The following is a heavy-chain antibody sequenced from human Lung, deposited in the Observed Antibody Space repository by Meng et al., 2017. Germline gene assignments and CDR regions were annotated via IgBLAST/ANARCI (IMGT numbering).Heavy chain of an antibody. D-gene: IGHD3-10*01. CDR1: GYSFTTQA. Sequence: QVHLVQSGAEVKKPGASVKVSCNASGYSFTTQAMHWVRQAPGQRLEWMGWINTGNGNTKLSQRLQGRVTITRDTSASTAYIELSSLRSEDTAVYYCARHGRIPLVRGIIISNHAGALDVWGQATTVTVSS. V-gene: IGHV1-3*04. J-gene: IGHJ6*02. CDR2: INTGNGNT. CDR3: ARHGRIPLVRGIIISNHAGALDV.